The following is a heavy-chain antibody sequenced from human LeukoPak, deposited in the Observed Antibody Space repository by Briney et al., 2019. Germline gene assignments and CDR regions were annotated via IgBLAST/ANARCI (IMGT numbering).Heavy chain of an antibody. J-gene: IGHJ5*02. V-gene: IGHV3-74*01. CDR3: ARASAWTAIWFDP. CDR1: VFTFSSYW. CDR2: INGDGSST. D-gene: IGHD1-1*01. Sequence: GGSLRLSCAASVFTFSSYWMYWVRQAPGKGLVWVSGINGDGSSTAYADSVKGRFTISRDNAKNTLHLQMNSLSAEDTAVFSCARASAWTAIWFDPWGQGTLVTVSS.